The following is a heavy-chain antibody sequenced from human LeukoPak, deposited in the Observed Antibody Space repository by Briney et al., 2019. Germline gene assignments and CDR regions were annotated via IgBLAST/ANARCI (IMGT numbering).Heavy chain of an antibody. CDR3: ARFYGSGSNNFDY. Sequence: PGGSLRLSCAASGFTFSSYWMSWVRQAPGKGLEWVANIKQDGSEKYYVDSVKGRFTISRDNAKNSLYLQMNSLRAEDTALYYCARFYGSGSNNFDYWGQGTLVTVSS. V-gene: IGHV3-7*03. J-gene: IGHJ4*02. CDR1: GFTFSSYW. CDR2: IKQDGSEK. D-gene: IGHD3-10*01.